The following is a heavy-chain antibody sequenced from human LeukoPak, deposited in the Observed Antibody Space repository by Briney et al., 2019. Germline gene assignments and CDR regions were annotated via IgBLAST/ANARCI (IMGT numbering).Heavy chain of an antibody. CDR1: DYTFTSYG. CDR3: ARGQSGDFGHPFGFDY. V-gene: IGHV1-18*01. J-gene: IGHJ4*02. D-gene: IGHD4-17*01. Sequence: ASVKVSCKASDYTFTSYGISWVRQAPGQGLEWMGRISAYTANTNYAQKVQGRVTMTTDTSTSTAYMELRSLRSDDTAVYYCARGQSGDFGHPFGFDYWGQGTLVTVSS. CDR2: ISAYTANT.